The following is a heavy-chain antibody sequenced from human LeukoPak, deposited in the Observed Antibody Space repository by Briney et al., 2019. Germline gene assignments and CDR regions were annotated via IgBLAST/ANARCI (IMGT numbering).Heavy chain of an antibody. CDR1: GFTFSSYN. J-gene: IGHJ6*03. D-gene: IGHD2-2*01. V-gene: IGHV3-21*01. Sequence: GGSLRLSCAASGFTFSSYNMNWVRQAPGKGLEWVSSISSSSSYIYYADSVKGRFTISRDNAKNSLYLQMNSLRAEDTAVYYCARDKGYCSSTSCFRHYYYYMDVWGKGTTVTISS. CDR3: ARDKGYCSSTSCFRHYYYYMDV. CDR2: ISSSSSYI.